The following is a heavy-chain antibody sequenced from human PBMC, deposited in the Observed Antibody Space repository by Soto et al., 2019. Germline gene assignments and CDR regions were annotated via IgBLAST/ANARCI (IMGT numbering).Heavy chain of an antibody. CDR2: IYYNGRT. V-gene: IGHV4-59*01. J-gene: IGHJ3*02. CDR1: GGSISTYY. CDR3: ARDQWLEYDGFDI. D-gene: IGHD5-12*01. Sequence: SETLSLTCTVSGGSISTYYWSWIRQPPGKGLEWIGSIYYNGRTNYNPSLKSRVTILVDTSKNQFSLKLKSATAADTAVYYCARDQWLEYDGFDIWGQRTMVTVSS.